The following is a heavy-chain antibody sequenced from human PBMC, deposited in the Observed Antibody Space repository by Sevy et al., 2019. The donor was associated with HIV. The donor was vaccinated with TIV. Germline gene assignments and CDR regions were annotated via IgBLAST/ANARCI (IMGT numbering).Heavy chain of an antibody. D-gene: IGHD6-19*01. V-gene: IGHV2-5*01. CDR1: GFSFNTAGVG. CDR3: AHRSYTSGWYKVHFDP. Sequence: SGPTLVNPTQTLTLTCTFSGFSFNTAGVGVGWIRQPPGKALEWLVLIHWNDDKYYNPSLSSTLTITKDTSENEVVLIMANMGPDDTATYFCAHRSYTSGWYKVHFDPWGQRTLVTVSS. CDR2: IHWNDDK. J-gene: IGHJ5*02.